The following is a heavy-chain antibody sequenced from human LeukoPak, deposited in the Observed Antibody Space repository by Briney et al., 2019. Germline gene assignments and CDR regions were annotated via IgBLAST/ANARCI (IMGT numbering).Heavy chain of an antibody. V-gene: IGHV1-18*01. CDR1: GYTLISYA. J-gene: IGHJ1*01. Sequence: ASVKVSCKASGYTLISYAISWVRQAPGQGLEWMGWITAYNGYTTYAQKLQGRVTMTTDTSTNTAYMELRSLKSDETPVYYCARGDCSGGSCYLPEYLQHWGQGTLVTVSS. D-gene: IGHD2-15*01. CDR3: ARGDCSGGSCYLPEYLQH. CDR2: ITAYNGYT.